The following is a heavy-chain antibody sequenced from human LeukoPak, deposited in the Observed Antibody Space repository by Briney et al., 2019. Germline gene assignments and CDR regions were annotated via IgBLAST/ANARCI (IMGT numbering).Heavy chain of an antibody. D-gene: IGHD2-2*01. CDR1: GYTFTSYY. Sequence: ASVKVSCTASGYTFTSYYMHWVRQAPGQGLEWMGIINPSGGSTSYAQRFQGRVTMTRDTSTSTVYMELSSLRSEDTAVYYCARDLPPVPTSSTSLTVTDDYWGQGTLVTVSS. CDR3: ARDLPPVPTSSTSLTVTDDY. J-gene: IGHJ4*02. V-gene: IGHV1-46*01. CDR2: INPSGGST.